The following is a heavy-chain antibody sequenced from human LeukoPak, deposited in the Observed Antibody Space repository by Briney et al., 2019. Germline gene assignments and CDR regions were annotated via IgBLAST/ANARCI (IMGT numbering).Heavy chain of an antibody. D-gene: IGHD6-25*01. CDR1: GFTFSSYA. J-gene: IGHJ3*02. CDR3: ARDHGGDRDDAFDI. CDR2: ISGSGGST. Sequence: PSGGSLRLSCAASGFTFSSYAMSWVRQAPGKGLEWVSAISGSGGSTYYADSVKGRFTISRDNAKNSLYLQMNSLRAEDTALYYCARDHGGDRDDAFDIWGQGTMVTVSS. V-gene: IGHV3-23*01.